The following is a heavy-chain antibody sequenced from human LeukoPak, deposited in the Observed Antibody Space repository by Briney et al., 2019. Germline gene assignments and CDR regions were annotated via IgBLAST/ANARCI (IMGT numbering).Heavy chain of an antibody. CDR1: GYTFTSYG. CDR3: AKSRVTVTPRYFDY. Sequence: ASVKVSCKASGYTFTSYGISWVRQAPGQGLEWMGWISAYNGNTNYAQKLQGRVTMTTDTSTSTAYMELRGLRSDDTAVYYCAKSRVTVTPRYFDYWGQGTLVTVSS. D-gene: IGHD4-11*01. CDR2: ISAYNGNT. V-gene: IGHV1-18*01. J-gene: IGHJ4*02.